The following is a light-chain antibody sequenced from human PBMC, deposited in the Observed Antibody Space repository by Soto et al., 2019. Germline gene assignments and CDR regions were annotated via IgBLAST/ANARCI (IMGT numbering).Light chain of an antibody. J-gene: IGKJ4*01. CDR1: QAIDSW. CDR3: QQADSFPLT. CDR2: TGS. V-gene: IGKV1-12*01. Sequence: DIQMTQSPSSVSASVGDRVTITCRASQAIDSWLAWYQQKPGEAPKLLIFTGSLLHSGVPPRFSGSGSGTDFTLTISSLQPEDFATYYCQQADSFPLTFGGGTEVAI.